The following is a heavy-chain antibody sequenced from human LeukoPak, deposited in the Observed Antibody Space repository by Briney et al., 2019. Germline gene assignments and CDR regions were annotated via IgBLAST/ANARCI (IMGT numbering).Heavy chain of an antibody. Sequence: PSETLSLTCAVSGGSISSSNWWSWVRQPPGKGLEWIGEIYHSGSTNYNPSLKSRVTISINTSKNQFSLKLSSVTAADTAVYYCARRNGQDIVATFRRRYYFDYWGQGTLVTVSS. V-gene: IGHV4-4*02. CDR2: IYHSGST. CDR3: ARRNGQDIVATFRRRYYFDY. CDR1: GGSISSSNW. J-gene: IGHJ4*02. D-gene: IGHD5-12*01.